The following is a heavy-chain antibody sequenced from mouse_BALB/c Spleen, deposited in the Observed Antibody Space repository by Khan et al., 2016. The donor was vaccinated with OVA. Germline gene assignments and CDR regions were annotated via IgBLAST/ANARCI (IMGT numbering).Heavy chain of an antibody. Sequence: EVQLQESGPGLVKPSQSLSLTCTVTGYSITSDYAWNWIRQFPGNKLEWMGYISYSGSTNYNQDLTSRISITRDTSKKQFFLQLNSVTTEDTATYYCARDGSRYNYAMDYWGQGTSVTVSS. V-gene: IGHV3-2*02. CDR1: GYSITSDYA. CDR2: ISYSGST. CDR3: ARDGSRYNYAMDY. J-gene: IGHJ4*01. D-gene: IGHD2-3*01.